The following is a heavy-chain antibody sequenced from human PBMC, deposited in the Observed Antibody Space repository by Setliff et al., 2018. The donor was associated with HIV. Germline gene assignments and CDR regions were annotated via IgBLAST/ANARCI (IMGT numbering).Heavy chain of an antibody. CDR2: IYNSGYT. J-gene: IGHJ5*02. Sequence: SETLSLTCKVSGAPISSYYWNWIRQPPGKGLEWIGYIYNSGYTNYKPSLKSRVTISLDTSKNQFSLNLRSVTAADTAVYYCARVARMHPFDPWGRGALVTVSS. CDR1: GAPISSYY. CDR3: ARVARMHPFDP. V-gene: IGHV4-59*01.